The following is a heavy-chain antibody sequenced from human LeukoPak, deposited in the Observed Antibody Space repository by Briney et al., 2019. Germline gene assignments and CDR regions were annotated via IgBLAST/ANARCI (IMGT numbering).Heavy chain of an antibody. CDR1: GGTFSSYT. CDR3: AREECSSTSCYPFDP. J-gene: IGHJ5*02. CDR2: IIPILGIA. D-gene: IGHD2-2*01. V-gene: IGHV1-69*04. Sequence: SVKVSCKASGGTFSSYTISWVRQAPGQGLEWMGRIIPILGIANYAQKFQGRVTITADKSTSTAYMELSSLRSEDTVVYYCAREECSSTSCYPFDPWGQGTLVTVSS.